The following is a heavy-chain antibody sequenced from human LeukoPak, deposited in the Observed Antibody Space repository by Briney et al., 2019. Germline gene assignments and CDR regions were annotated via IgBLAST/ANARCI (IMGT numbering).Heavy chain of an antibody. CDR2: IYYSGST. D-gene: IGHD1-26*01. J-gene: IGHJ5*02. CDR1: GGSISSSSYY. Sequence: SETLSLTCTVSGGSISSSSYYWGWIRQPPGKGLEWIGSIYYSGSTYYNPSLKSRVTISVDTSKNQFSLKLSSVTAGDTAVYYCARSTIVGASRYWFDPWGQGTLVTVSS. V-gene: IGHV4-39*01. CDR3: ARSTIVGASRYWFDP.